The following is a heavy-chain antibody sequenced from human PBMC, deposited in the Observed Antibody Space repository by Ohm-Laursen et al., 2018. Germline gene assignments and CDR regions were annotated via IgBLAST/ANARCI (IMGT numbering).Heavy chain of an antibody. CDR1: GYSFTSYY. D-gene: IGHD6-19*01. CDR2: ISTYNGNT. V-gene: IGHV1-18*04. J-gene: IGHJ6*02. Sequence: ASVKVSCKASGYSFTSYYILWVRQAPGQGLEWMGWISTYNGNTNYAQKLQGRVTMTTDTSTSTAYMELRSLRSDDTAVYYCASHGGWPYYYYGMDVWGQGTTVTVSS. CDR3: ASHGGWPYYYYGMDV.